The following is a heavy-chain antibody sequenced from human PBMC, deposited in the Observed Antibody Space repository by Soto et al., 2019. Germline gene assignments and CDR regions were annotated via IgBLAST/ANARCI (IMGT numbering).Heavy chain of an antibody. Sequence: SETLSLTCTVSGGSISADYWNWIRQPPGKGLELIGYVYYTGSTNYNPSLKSRVPLSLDASKTKFSLNLSAVSAADTAVYYCERSYPIAARLVAFDIWGQGTIVTVSS. CDR3: ERSYPIAARLVAFDI. CDR2: VYYTGST. J-gene: IGHJ3*02. V-gene: IGHV4-59*08. D-gene: IGHD6-6*01. CDR1: GGSISADY.